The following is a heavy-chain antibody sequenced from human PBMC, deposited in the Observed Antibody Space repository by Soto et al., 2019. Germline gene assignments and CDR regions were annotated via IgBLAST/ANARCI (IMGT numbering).Heavy chain of an antibody. Sequence: PSETLSLTRTVSGGSIKVGGYYGGWIRQPPGKGLEWGASIYYSRTPYYNPSLKSRLTISLDTSRNQFSLDLTSVTAADTAVYYCARLAYSHYSTWGQGTLVTVS. J-gene: IGHJ4*02. V-gene: IGHV4-39*01. CDR2: IYYSRTP. D-gene: IGHD5-12*01. CDR3: ARLAYSHYST. CDR1: GGSIKVGGYY.